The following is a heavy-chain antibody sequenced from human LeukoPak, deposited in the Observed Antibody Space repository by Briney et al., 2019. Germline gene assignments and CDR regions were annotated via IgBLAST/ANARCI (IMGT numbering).Heavy chain of an antibody. J-gene: IGHJ4*02. CDR1: GFTFSSYG. D-gene: IGHD6-13*01. V-gene: IGHV3-30*02. Sequence: GGSLRLSCAASGFTFSSYGMHWVRQAPGKGLEWVAFIRYDGSNKYYADSVKGRFTISRDNSKNTLYLQMNSLRAEDTAVYYCAKDLHPFLSWHYFDYWGQGTLVTVSS. CDR2: IRYDGSNK. CDR3: AKDLHPFLSWHYFDY.